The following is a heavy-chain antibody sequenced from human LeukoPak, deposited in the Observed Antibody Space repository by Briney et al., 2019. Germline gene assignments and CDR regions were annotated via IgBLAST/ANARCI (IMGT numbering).Heavy chain of an antibody. J-gene: IGHJ4*02. D-gene: IGHD2-21*01. CDR3: AKDLTLYGDFPYFDY. CDR2: IYRGGST. Sequence: GGSLRLSCAASGFTVSSSYMSWVRQAPGRGLEWVSVIYRGGSTYYADSVKGRFTISRDNSKNTLYLQMNSLRAEDTAVYYCAKDLTLYGDFPYFDYWGQGTLVTVSS. V-gene: IGHV3-66*01. CDR1: GFTVSSSY.